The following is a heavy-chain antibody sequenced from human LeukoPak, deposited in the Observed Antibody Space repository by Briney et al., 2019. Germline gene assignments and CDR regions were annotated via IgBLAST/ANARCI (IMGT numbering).Heavy chain of an antibody. Sequence: GGSLRLSCAGSGFTFSTHGMNRVRQAPGKGLEWVSGVTPSGDPTYYADSVKGRFIISRDNSKNTMYLQMNSLRAEDTGVYYCAKDSGWIQFIDWGQGTPVTVSS. D-gene: IGHD5-24*01. CDR1: GFTFSTHG. J-gene: IGHJ4*02. V-gene: IGHV3-23*01. CDR2: VTPSGDPT. CDR3: AKDSGWIQFID.